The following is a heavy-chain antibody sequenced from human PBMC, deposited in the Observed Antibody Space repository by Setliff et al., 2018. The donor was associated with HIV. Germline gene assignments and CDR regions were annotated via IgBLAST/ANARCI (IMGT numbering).Heavy chain of an antibody. D-gene: IGHD6-19*01. Sequence: ASVKVSCKASGYTFITYAIHWVRQAPGQRLEWMGWINAGNGNTKYSQKFQGRVTITRDTSASTAYMELSSLRSEDTAVYYCGRIYSSGWNYYYYYMDVWGKGTTVTVSS. V-gene: IGHV1-3*01. J-gene: IGHJ6*03. CDR3: GRIYSSGWNYYYYYMDV. CDR2: INAGNGNT. CDR1: GYTFITYA.